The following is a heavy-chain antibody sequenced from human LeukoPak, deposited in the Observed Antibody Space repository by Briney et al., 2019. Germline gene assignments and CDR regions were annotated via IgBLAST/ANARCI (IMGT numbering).Heavy chain of an antibody. V-gene: IGHV4-4*02. CDR3: ARVHKYCSGISCYRFDP. Sequence: SEILSLTCAVSGGSISSAHWWSWVRQPPVKGLEWIGEVDHSGSTKYNPALKSRATISVDKSKNQFSLRLSSVTAADTAVYYCARVHKYCSGISCYRFDPWGQGTLVTVSS. D-gene: IGHD2-2*01. CDR2: VDHSGST. J-gene: IGHJ5*02. CDR1: GGSISSAHW.